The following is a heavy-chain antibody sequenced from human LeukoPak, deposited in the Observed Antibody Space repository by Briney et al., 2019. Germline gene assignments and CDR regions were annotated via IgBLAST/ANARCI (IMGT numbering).Heavy chain of an antibody. CDR3: ASQSRNSYYFDY. CDR2: IYGSGST. D-gene: IGHD2-2*01. J-gene: IGHJ4*02. CDR1: GGSISSGSYY. V-gene: IGHV4-61*02. Sequence: PSETLSLTCTVSGGSISSGSYYWSWIRQPAGKGLEWIGRIYGSGSTNYNPSLKSRVTISVDTSKNQFSLELSSVTAADTAVYYCASQSRNSYYFDYWGQGTLVTVSS.